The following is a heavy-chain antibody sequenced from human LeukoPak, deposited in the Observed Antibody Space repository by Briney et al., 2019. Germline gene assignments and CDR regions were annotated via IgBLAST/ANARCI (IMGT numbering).Heavy chain of an antibody. J-gene: IGHJ4*02. V-gene: IGHV4-34*01. CDR1: GGSFSGYY. CDR3: ARRDSSGWYYFDY. Sequence: SETLSLTCAVYGGSFSGYYWSWIRQPPGKGLEWIGEINHSGSTNYNPSLKSRVTISVDTSKNQFSLKLNSVTAADTAVYYCARRDSSGWYYFDYWGQGTLVTVSS. CDR2: INHSGST. D-gene: IGHD6-19*01.